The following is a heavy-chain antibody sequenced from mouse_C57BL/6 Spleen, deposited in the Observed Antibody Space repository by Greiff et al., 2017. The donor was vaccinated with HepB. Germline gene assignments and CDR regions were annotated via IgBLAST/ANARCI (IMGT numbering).Heavy chain of an antibody. CDR2: INPSRGYT. CDR1: GYTFTSYT. D-gene: IGHD2-13*01. CDR3: SRGVRLDYFDY. V-gene: IGHV1-4*01. Sequence: VQLQQSGAELARPGASVKMSCKASGYTFTSYTMHWVKQRPGQGLEWIGYINPSRGYTKYNEKFKDKATLTADKSSSTAYMQLSSLTAEDSAVYYCSRGVRLDYFDYWGQGTTLTVSS. J-gene: IGHJ2*01.